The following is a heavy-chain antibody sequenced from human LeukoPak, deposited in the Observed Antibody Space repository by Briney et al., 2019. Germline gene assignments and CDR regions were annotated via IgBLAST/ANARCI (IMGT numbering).Heavy chain of an antibody. CDR1: GYRFTSYW. Sequence: GESLKISCKGSGYRFTSYWIGWVRPMPWKGLEWMGIIYPGDSDTRYSPSFQGQVTISADKSISTAYLQWSSLKASDTAMYCCARRYSSSWVYYFDYWGQGTLVTVSS. D-gene: IGHD6-13*01. V-gene: IGHV5-51*01. CDR2: IYPGDSDT. CDR3: ARRYSSSWVYYFDY. J-gene: IGHJ4*02.